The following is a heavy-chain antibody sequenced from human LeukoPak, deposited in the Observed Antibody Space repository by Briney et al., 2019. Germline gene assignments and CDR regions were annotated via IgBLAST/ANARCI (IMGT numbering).Heavy chain of an antibody. J-gene: IGHJ4*02. V-gene: IGHV3-74*01. CDR1: GFTFSSYW. D-gene: IGHD3-3*01. CDR2: INSDASLT. CDR3: ARDLPGGITIFGG. Sequence: GGSLRLSCAASGFTFSSYWMHWVRHAPGKGLVWVSRINSDASLTSYADSVKGRFTISRDNAKNTLYLQMNNLRAENTAVYYCARDLPGGITIFGGRGQGTLVTVSS.